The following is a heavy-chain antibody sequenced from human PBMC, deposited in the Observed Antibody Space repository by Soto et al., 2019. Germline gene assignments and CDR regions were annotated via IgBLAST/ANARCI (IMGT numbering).Heavy chain of an antibody. Sequence: GGSLRLSCAASGFTFSSYGMHWVRQAPGKGLEWVAVISYDGSNKYYADYVKGRFTISRDNSKNTLYLQMNSLRSEDTAVYYCARDMRPPWIQRGAGIPYGMDVWGQGTTVTVSS. CDR2: ISYDGSNK. CDR3: ARDMRPPWIQRGAGIPYGMDV. V-gene: IGHV3-30*03. D-gene: IGHD5-18*01. J-gene: IGHJ6*02. CDR1: GFTFSSYG.